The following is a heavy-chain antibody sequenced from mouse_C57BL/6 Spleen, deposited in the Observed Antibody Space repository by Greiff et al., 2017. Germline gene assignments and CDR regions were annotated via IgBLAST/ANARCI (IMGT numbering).Heavy chain of an antibody. V-gene: IGHV1-15*01. D-gene: IGHD1-1*01. CDR3: TRVYYYGSWYFDV. J-gene: IGHJ1*03. CDR1: GYTFTDYE. Sequence: QVQLQQSGAELVRPGASVTLSCKASGYTFTDYEMHWVKQTPVHGLEWIGAIDPETGGTAYNQKFKGKAILTADKSSSTAYMELRSLTSEDSAVYYCTRVYYYGSWYFDVWGTGTTVTVSS. CDR2: IDPETGGT.